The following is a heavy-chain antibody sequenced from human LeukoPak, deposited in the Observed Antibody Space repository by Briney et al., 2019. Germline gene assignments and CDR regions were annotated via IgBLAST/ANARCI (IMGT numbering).Heavy chain of an antibody. V-gene: IGHV3-7*05. CDR3: ARGGGLYRY. D-gene: IGHD4-23*01. CDR1: GFTFSTYS. J-gene: IGHJ4*02. Sequence: GGSLRVSCAASGFTFSTYSMSWVRQAPGKGLQWVANIKQDGSQTYCVDSVRGRFTISRDNAKNSLYLQMNSLRAEDTAVYYCARGGGLYRYWGQGTLVTVSS. CDR2: IKQDGSQT.